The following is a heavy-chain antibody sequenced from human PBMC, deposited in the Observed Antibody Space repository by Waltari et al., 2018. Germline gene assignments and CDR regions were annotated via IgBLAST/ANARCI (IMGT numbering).Heavy chain of an antibody. CDR1: GLTFMNYA. CDR2: MSYDGKNK. CDR3: AREFGRSFDY. D-gene: IGHD3-10*01. V-gene: IGHV3-30*04. Sequence: RLPCSASGLTFMNYAIHWVRQAPGKGLEWVTVMSYDGKNKYYADSVKGRFTISRDNSKSTLFLQMNSLRTDDTAVYYCAREFGRSFDYWGQGTLVTVSS. J-gene: IGHJ4*02.